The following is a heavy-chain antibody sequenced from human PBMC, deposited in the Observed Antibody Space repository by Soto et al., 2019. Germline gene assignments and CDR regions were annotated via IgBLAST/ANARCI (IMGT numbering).Heavy chain of an antibody. D-gene: IGHD2-2*01. Sequence: SETLSLTCAVSGGSFSGSYWSWIRQPPGKGLEWVGEIHHSGDANYNPSLKSRLTISADTSRNQFSLELSSVTAADTAVYYCAKNSDCSSARCYFYFDFWGQGTLVTVSS. CDR3: AKNSDCSSARCYFYFDF. J-gene: IGHJ4*02. CDR2: IHHSGDA. CDR1: GGSFSGSY. V-gene: IGHV4-34*01.